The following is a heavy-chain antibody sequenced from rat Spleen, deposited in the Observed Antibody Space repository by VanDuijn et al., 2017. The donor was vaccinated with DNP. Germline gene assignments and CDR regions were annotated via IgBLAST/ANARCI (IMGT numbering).Heavy chain of an antibody. J-gene: IGHJ2*01. CDR2: ITAGGGNT. Sequence: EVQLVESGGGLVQPGRSLKLSCAASGFTFSNYGMAWVRQTPTKGLEWVASITAGGGNTYYRDSVKGRFTISRDNAKSTLYLQVNSLRSEDTATYYCAGRPPPTRGPFDYWGQGIMVTVSS. V-gene: IGHV5S13*01. D-gene: IGHD1-4*01. CDR1: GFTFSNYG. CDR3: AGRPPPTRGPFDY.